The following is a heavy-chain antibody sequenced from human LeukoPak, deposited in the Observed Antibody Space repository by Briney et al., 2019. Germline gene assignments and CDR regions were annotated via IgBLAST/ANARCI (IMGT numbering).Heavy chain of an antibody. V-gene: IGHV4-34*01. Sequence: SETLSHTCAVYGGSFSGYYWSWIRQPPGKGLEWIGEINHSGSTNYNSSLKSRVTISVDTSKNQFSLKLSSVTAADTAVYYCARGSSSWAIGYWGQGTLVTVSS. CDR3: ARGSSSWAIGY. CDR1: GGSFSGYY. CDR2: INHSGST. D-gene: IGHD6-13*01. J-gene: IGHJ4*02.